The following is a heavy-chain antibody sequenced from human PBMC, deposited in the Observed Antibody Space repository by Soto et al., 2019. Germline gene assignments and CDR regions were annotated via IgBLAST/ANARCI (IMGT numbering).Heavy chain of an antibody. CDR2: IFPIFGTA. J-gene: IGHJ4*02. V-gene: IGHV1-69*01. CDR1: GGTFSSYS. D-gene: IGHD1-26*01. Sequence: QVQLVQSGAEVKKPGSSVKVSCKASGGTFSSYSINWVGQAPGQGLEWIGEIFPIFGTANYAQKFQGRVTITADESTSTAYMELSSLRSEDTAVYYCARDGGRHSGGIDYWGQGTLVTVSS. CDR3: ARDGGRHSGGIDY.